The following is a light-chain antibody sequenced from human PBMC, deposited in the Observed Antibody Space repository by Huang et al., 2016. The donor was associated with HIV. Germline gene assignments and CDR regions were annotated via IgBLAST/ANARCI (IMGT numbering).Light chain of an antibody. CDR1: QGIANY. CDR3: LQHHAYPRT. CDR2: AAS. J-gene: IGKJ1*01. V-gene: IGKV1-17*03. Sequence: DIQLTQSPSAMSASVGDRVSITCRASQGIANYLVWFQQRPVGAPKRLIYAASSLQSGVPSRFSGSGSGTKFTLTISGLQPEDFATYYCLQHHAYPRTFGQGTKVEV.